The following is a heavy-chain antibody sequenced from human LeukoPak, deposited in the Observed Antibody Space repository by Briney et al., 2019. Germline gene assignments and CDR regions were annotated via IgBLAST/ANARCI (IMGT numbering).Heavy chain of an antibody. D-gene: IGHD3-9*01. CDR3: ARDHWDILTGYYIDY. CDR1: ESTFSSYS. Sequence: GPSLGLSCAASESTFSSYSMNCARQAPGKGLEWLSSISSSSRYLYYADSVKGRFTISRDNAKNSLYLQMNSLRAEDTAVYYCARDHWDILTGYYIDYWGQGTLVTVSS. CDR2: ISSSSRYL. J-gene: IGHJ4*02. V-gene: IGHV3-21*01.